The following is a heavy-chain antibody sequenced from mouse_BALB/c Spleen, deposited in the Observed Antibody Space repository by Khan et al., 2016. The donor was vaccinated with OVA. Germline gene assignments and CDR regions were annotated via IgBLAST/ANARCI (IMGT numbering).Heavy chain of an antibody. CDR1: GYSITSDYA. CDR2: ISYSGRT. CDR3: ARSVTITTVVATDFDY. Sequence: EVQLQESGPGLVKPSQSLSLTCTVTGYSITSDYAWNWIRQFPGNKLEWMGYISYSGRTSYNPSLKSRTSFTRDTSKNQSFLQLKSVTTEDTATEYCARSVTITTVVATDFDYWGQGTTLTVSS. V-gene: IGHV3-2*02. J-gene: IGHJ2*01. D-gene: IGHD1-1*01.